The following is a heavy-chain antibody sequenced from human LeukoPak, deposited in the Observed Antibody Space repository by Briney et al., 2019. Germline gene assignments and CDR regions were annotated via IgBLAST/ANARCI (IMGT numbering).Heavy chain of an antibody. J-gene: IGHJ4*02. CDR1: GFTFSSYT. CDR3: AREPPGGLGYFDY. V-gene: IGHV3-21*04. CDR2: ISSSSSYI. D-gene: IGHD1-26*01. Sequence: GGSLRLSCAASGFTFSSYTMNWVRQAPGKGLEWVSSISSSSSYIYYADSVKGRFTISRDNAKNSLYLQMNSLRAEDTAVYYCAREPPGGLGYFDYWGQGTLVTVSS.